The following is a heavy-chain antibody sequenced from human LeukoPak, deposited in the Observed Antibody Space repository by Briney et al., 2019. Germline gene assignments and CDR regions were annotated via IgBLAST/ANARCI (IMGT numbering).Heavy chain of an antibody. CDR3: ARAAYDSRGYYYLDY. CDR2: IYISGST. D-gene: IGHD3-22*01. CDR1: GDSISDYY. J-gene: IGHJ4*02. Sequence: SETLSLTCTVSGDSISDYYWSWIRQPAGKRLEWIGRIYISGSTNYNPSLESRVTVSVGTSKNQFFLKLSSVTAADTAVYYCARAAYDSRGYYYLDYWGQGTLVTVSS. V-gene: IGHV4-4*07.